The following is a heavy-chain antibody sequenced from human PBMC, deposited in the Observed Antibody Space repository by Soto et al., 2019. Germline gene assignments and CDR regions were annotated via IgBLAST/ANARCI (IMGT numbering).Heavy chain of an antibody. CDR1: GYTFTSYY. V-gene: IGHV1-46*01. CDR3: ARHAEYNKIRNYFDP. Sequence: ASVKVSCKASGYTFTSYYMHWVRQAPGQGLEWMGIINPSGGSTSYAQKFKGRVTMTRDTSTSTVYMELSTLRSEDTAVYYCARHAEYNKIRNYFDPWGQGTLVTVSS. J-gene: IGHJ5*02. D-gene: IGHD1-20*01. CDR2: INPSGGST.